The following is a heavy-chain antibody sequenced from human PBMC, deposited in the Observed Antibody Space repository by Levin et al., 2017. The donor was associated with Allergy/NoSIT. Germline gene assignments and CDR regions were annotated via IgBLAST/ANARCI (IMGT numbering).Heavy chain of an antibody. Sequence: LSLTCAASGFTFSAYSMNWVRQAPGKGLEWVSSISTGGRHIYYADSVKGRFTISRDNAKNSLYLQMNSLRAEDTAVYYCARGTTTRQREDLFDYWGQGTLVTVS. CDR3: ARGTTTRQREDLFDY. CDR2: ISTGGRHI. CDR1: GFTFSAYS. D-gene: IGHD4-11*01. V-gene: IGHV3-21*01. J-gene: IGHJ4*02.